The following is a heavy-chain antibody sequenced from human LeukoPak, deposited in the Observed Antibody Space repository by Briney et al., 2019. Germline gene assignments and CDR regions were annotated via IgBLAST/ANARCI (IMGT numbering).Heavy chain of an antibody. V-gene: IGHV3-48*01. Sequence: PGGSLRLSCAASGFTFSSYSMNWVRQAPGEGLEWVSYISSSSSTIYYADSVKGRFTISRDNAKNTLYLQMNSLRAEDTAVYYCTLWCSSRWALFDYWGQGTLVTVSS. D-gene: IGHD6-13*01. CDR3: TLWCSSRWALFDY. CDR2: ISSSSSTI. J-gene: IGHJ4*02. CDR1: GFTFSSYS.